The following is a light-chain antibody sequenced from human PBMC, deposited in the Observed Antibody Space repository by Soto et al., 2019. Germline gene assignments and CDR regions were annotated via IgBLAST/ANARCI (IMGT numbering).Light chain of an antibody. V-gene: IGKV3-20*01. Sequence: VLTQSPGILSLSPGERATLSCRASQSVTNSFLAWYQQKPGQAPRLLIYGASSRATGIPDRFSGRGSGTDFTLSINRLEPEDFGVYYCQQYGTSPRTFGRGTKVEIK. J-gene: IGKJ1*01. CDR2: GAS. CDR1: QSVTNSF. CDR3: QQYGTSPRT.